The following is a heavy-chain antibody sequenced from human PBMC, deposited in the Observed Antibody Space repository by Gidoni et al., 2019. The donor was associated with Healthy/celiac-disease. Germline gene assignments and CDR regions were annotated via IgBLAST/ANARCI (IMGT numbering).Heavy chain of an antibody. CDR3: ARDSGSYYPYYYYYGMDV. J-gene: IGHJ6*02. D-gene: IGHD3-10*01. CDR1: GFTFSSYE. V-gene: IGHV3-48*03. CDR2: ISSSGSTI. Sequence: EVQLVESGGGLVQPGGSLRLSCAASGFTFSSYEMNWVRQAPGKGLEWVSYISSSGSTIYYADSVKGRFTISRDNAKNSLYLQMNSLRAEDTAVYYCARDSGSYYPYYYYYGMDVWGQGTTVTVSS.